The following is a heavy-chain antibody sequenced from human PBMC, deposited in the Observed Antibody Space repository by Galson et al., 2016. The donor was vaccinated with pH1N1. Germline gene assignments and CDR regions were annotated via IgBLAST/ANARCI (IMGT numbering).Heavy chain of an antibody. CDR3: ARERDGQGFDT. CDR2: ISKNSDTV. J-gene: IGHJ4*02. D-gene: IGHD5-24*01. CDR1: GFAFGDYA. V-gene: IGHV3-9*01. Sequence: SLRLSCAASGFAFGDYAIHWVRQAPGKGLEWVSGISKNSDTVAYVDSVKGRFSISRDNSQNTLHLQVKGLRADDTAIYFCARERDGQGFDTWGQGTLVSVSS.